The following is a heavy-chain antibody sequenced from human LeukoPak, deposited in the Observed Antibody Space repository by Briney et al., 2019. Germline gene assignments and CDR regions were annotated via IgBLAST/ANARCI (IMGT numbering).Heavy chain of an antibody. Sequence: GGSLRLCCAASGFTFSSYGMHWVRQAPGKGLEWVAVIWYDGSNKYYADSVKGRFTISRDNSKNTLYLQMNSLRAEDTAVYYCARDLSPYYFDYWGQGTLVTVSS. J-gene: IGHJ4*02. CDR1: GFTFSSYG. V-gene: IGHV3-33*01. CDR2: IWYDGSNK. CDR3: ARDLSPYYFDY.